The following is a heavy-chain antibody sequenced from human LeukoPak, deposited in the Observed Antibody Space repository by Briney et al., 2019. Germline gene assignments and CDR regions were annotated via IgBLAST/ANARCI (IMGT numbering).Heavy chain of an antibody. CDR2: MNPNRGNK. V-gene: IGHV1-8*01. CDR3: AREGPTHFDY. J-gene: IGHJ4*02. CDR1: GYTFTSYD. Sequence: SVKVSCKASGYTFTSYDINGVRQATGRGREGMGWMNPNRGNKGYAQKFQGRVTMTRNTSISTAYMELSSLRSEDTAVYYCAREGPTHFDYWGQGTLVTVSS.